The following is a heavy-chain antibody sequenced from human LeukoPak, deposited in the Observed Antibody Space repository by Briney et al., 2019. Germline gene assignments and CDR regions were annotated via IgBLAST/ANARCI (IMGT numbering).Heavy chain of an antibody. CDR2: INPNSGGT. J-gene: IGHJ4*02. D-gene: IGHD3-3*01. Sequence: ASVKVSCKASGYTFTGYYMHWVRQAPGQGLEWMGWINPNSGGTNYAQKFQGRVTMTRDTSISTAYMELSRLRSDDTAVYYCARDRYYDFWSGSPRGYYFDYWGQGTLVTVSS. CDR3: ARDRYYDFWSGSPRGYYFDY. CDR1: GYTFTGYY. V-gene: IGHV1-2*02.